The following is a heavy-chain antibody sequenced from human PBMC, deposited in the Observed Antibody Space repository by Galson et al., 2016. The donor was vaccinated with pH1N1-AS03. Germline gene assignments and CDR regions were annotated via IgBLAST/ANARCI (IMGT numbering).Heavy chain of an antibody. V-gene: IGHV5-51*01. J-gene: IGHJ4*02. CDR1: GDTFDTYW. CDR3: PSHRHDATLSSAFGS. Sequence: QSGAEVKKPGESLKISCKASGDTFDTYWIGWVRQKPGKGLEWMGIIYPRDSDTRYSPSFQGHVTISADKSVTTADLQWNSLKASDTAIYYCPSHRHDATLSSAFGSWGQGPLVIVAS. D-gene: IGHD6-6*01. CDR2: IYPRDSDT.